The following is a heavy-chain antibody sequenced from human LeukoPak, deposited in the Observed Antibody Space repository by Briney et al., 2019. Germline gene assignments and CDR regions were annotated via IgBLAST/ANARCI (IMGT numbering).Heavy chain of an antibody. Sequence: GGSLRLSCAASGFTFSSYGMHWVRQAPGKGLEWVAVISFDGSNKYYADSVKGRFTISRDNSKNTLYLQMNSLRAEDTAVYYCANEQTAWIHLWLLAFWGQGTLVTVSS. D-gene: IGHD5-18*01. J-gene: IGHJ4*02. V-gene: IGHV3-30*18. CDR1: GFTFSSYG. CDR3: ANEQTAWIHLWLLAF. CDR2: ISFDGSNK.